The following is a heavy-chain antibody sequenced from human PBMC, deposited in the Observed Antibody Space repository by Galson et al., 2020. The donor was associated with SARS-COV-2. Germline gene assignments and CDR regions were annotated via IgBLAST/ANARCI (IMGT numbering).Heavy chain of an antibody. Sequence: GESLKISCAASGFTFSSYGMHWVRQAPGKGLEWVAVISYDGSNKYYADSVKGRFTISRDNSKNTLYLQMISLRAEDTAVYYCATDDVTWGSGGYYDYGMDVWGQGTTVTVSS. D-gene: IGHD3-10*01. CDR1: GFTFSSYG. CDR3: ATDDVTWGSGGYYDYGMDV. CDR2: ISYDGSNK. V-gene: IGHV3-30*03. J-gene: IGHJ6*02.